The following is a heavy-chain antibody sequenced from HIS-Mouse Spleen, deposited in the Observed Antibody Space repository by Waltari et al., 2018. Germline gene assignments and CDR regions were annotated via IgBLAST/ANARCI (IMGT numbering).Heavy chain of an antibody. V-gene: IGHV1-8*01. CDR2: MNPNSGNT. Sequence: QVQLVQSGAEVKKPGASVKVSCKASGYTFTSYDINWVRQATGHGLEWMGWMNPNSGNTGDAQKFQGRVTMTRNTSISTAYMELSSLRSEDTAVYYCARGHDYSNYFDYWGQGTLVTVSS. CDR3: ARGHDYSNYFDY. J-gene: IGHJ4*02. D-gene: IGHD4-4*01. CDR1: GYTFTSYD.